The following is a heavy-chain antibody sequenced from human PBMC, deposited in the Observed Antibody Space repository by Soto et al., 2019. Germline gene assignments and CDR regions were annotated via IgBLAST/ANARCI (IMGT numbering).Heavy chain of an antibody. CDR3: VKEQPEHRFAIDY. CDR1: GFTFSSYA. V-gene: IGHV3-23*01. Sequence: EVQLLESGGGLVQPGGSLRLSCAASGFTFSSYAMSWVRQAPGKGLEWVSGVSDSGDGTYYVDSVKGRFTISRDNSKNTLYLQMNSLRAEDTAISFCVKEQPEHRFAIDYWGQGTLVTVSS. CDR2: VSDSGDGT. J-gene: IGHJ4*02. D-gene: IGHD1-1*01.